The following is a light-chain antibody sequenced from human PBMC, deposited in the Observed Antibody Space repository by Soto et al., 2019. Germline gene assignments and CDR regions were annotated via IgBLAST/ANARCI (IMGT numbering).Light chain of an antibody. CDR1: SSDIGAYNY. CDR3: SSYTSSSTLV. CDR2: DVS. Sequence: QSALTQPASLSGSPGQSITISCTGTSSDIGAYNYVSWYQQHPGKAPELMIYDVSNRPSGVSNRFSGSKSGNTASLTISGLQAEDEADYYCSSYTSSSTLVFGGGTKLTVL. V-gene: IGLV2-14*01. J-gene: IGLJ2*01.